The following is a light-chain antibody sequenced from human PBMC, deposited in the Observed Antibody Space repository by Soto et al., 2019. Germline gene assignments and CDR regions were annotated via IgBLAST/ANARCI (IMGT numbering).Light chain of an antibody. J-gene: IGKJ1*01. V-gene: IGKV3-15*01. CDR3: QQYKTWPRT. CDR1: QSVSRN. CDR2: DAS. Sequence: EIVMTQSPPTLSVSPGVGATLSCRASQSVSRNLAWYQQKLGQAPRLLIYDASTRSTAIPARFSGSGSGTEFTLTISSLQSEDFALYSRQQYKTWPRTFGQGTKVEMK.